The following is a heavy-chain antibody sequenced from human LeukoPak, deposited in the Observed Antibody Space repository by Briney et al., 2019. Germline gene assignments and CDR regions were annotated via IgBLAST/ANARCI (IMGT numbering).Heavy chain of an antibody. D-gene: IGHD6-13*01. CDR3: ARAGYSSSWYWY. J-gene: IGHJ4*02. Sequence: EASVKVSCKASGYTFTSYDIHWVRQATGQGLEWMGWMNPNSGNTGYAQKFQGRVTITRNTSISTAYMELSSLRSEDTAVYYCARAGYSSSWYWYWGQGTLVTVSS. CDR1: GYTFTSYD. V-gene: IGHV1-8*03. CDR2: MNPNSGNT.